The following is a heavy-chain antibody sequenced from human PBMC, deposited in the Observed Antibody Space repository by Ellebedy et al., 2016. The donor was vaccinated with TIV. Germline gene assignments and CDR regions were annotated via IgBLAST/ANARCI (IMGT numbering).Heavy chain of an antibody. CDR3: VRIRIAAAGRSFDY. V-gene: IGHV3-74*01. CDR1: GFTFNSFW. D-gene: IGHD6-13*01. J-gene: IGHJ4*02. Sequence: GESLKISCAASGFTFNSFWMHWVRQAPGKGLVWVSRINTDESTTNYADSVKGRFTISRDNAKNTLYLQMNSLRAEDTAVYYCVRIRIAAAGRSFDYWGQGTLVTVSS. CDR2: INTDESTT.